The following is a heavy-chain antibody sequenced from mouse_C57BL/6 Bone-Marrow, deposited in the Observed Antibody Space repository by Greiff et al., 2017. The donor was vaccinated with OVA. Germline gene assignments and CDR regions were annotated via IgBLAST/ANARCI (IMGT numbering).Heavy chain of an antibody. Sequence: QVQLQQPGTELVKPGASVKLSCKASGYTFTSYWMHWVKQRPGQGLEWIGNINPSNGGTNYNEKFKSKATLTVDKSSSTAYMQLSSLTSEDYAVYYCARGDYDGGGFYYAMDYWGQGTSVTVSS. V-gene: IGHV1-53*01. CDR3: ARGDYDGGGFYYAMDY. D-gene: IGHD2-4*01. J-gene: IGHJ4*01. CDR1: GYTFTSYW. CDR2: INPSNGGT.